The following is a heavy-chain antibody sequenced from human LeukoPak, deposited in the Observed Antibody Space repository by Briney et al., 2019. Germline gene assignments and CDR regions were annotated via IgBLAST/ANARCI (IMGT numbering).Heavy chain of an antibody. J-gene: IGHJ3*02. Sequence: PGGSLRLSCAASGFTFVDYAMHWVRPAPGKGLEWVSGISWNSGSLGYAGSVKGRFTISRDKAKKSQYLQMNRLRAEDTALYDCAKDFHRLCEFDAFDIWGQGTMVTVSS. V-gene: IGHV3-9*01. CDR1: GFTFVDYA. D-gene: IGHD3-16*01. CDR2: ISWNSGSL. CDR3: AKDFHRLCEFDAFDI.